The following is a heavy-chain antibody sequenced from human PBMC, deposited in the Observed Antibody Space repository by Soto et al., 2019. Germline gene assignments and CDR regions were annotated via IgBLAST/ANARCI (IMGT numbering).Heavy chain of an antibody. CDR2: IKPDGSEK. CDR1: GFSSSPYW. CDR3: ARERVRVVAATITRCYGMDV. J-gene: IGHJ6*02. Sequence: PGGSLRLSCEASGFSSSPYWMSWVRQAPGKGLEWVANIKPDGSEKYYLDSVRGRFTISRDNANNSLFLQMNSLRAEDTAVYYCARERVRVVAATITRCYGMDVWGQGTTVTVSS. V-gene: IGHV3-7*03. D-gene: IGHD2-2*01.